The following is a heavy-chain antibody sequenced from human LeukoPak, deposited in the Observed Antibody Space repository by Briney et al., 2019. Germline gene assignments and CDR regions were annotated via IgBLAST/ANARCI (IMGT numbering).Heavy chain of an antibody. CDR2: IGGSGGST. Sequence: PGGSLRLSCAASGFTFSSYAMSWVRQAPGKGLEWVSAIGGSGGSTYYADSVKGRFTISRDNSKNTLYLQMNSLRGEDTAVYSCARGETARRGAFDYWGQGTLVTVSS. CDR1: GFTFSSYA. CDR3: ARGETARRGAFDY. V-gene: IGHV3-23*01. D-gene: IGHD3-10*01. J-gene: IGHJ4*02.